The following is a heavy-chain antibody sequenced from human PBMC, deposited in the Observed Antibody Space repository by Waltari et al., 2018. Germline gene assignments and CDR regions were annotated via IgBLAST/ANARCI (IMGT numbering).Heavy chain of an antibody. D-gene: IGHD3-3*01. CDR1: GASFSSYY. CDR2: IRHPGNT. CDR3: TRGGNYDFWSHSPFVDP. J-gene: IGHJ5*02. V-gene: IGHV4-34*01. Sequence: QVQLQQGCAGLLKPSETLSLTCSVSGASFSSYYWRWVRHVPGQSLEWIGQIRHPGNTNYNPSLQSRVAISIDTSRNQFSLRVFSVTAADTGLYFCTRGGNYDFWSHSPFVDPWGQGTQVTVSS.